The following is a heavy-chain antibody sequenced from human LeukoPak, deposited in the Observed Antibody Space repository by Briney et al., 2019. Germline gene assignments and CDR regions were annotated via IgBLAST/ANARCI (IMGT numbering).Heavy chain of an antibody. CDR2: ISSSSSYI. CDR3: ARGVATISWWFDP. CDR1: GFTFSSYW. Sequence: GGSLRLSCAASGFTFSSYWMHWVRQVPGKGLEWVSSISSSSSYIYYADSVKGRFTISRDNAKNSLYLQMNSLRAEDTAVYYCARGVATISWWFDPWGQGTLVTVSP. V-gene: IGHV3-21*01. D-gene: IGHD5-12*01. J-gene: IGHJ5*02.